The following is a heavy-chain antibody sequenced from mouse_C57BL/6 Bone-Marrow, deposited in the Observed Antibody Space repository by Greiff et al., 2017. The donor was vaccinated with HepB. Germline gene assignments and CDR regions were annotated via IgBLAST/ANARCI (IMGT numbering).Heavy chain of an antibody. CDR1: GYAFSSSW. D-gene: IGHD1-1*01. V-gene: IGHV1-82*01. CDR3: AREDYGGAMDY. Sequence: QVQLQQSGPELVKPGASVKISCKASGYAFSSSWMNWVKQRPGKGLEWIGRIYPGDGDTNYNGKFKGKATLTADKSSSTAYMQLSSLTSEDSAVYFCAREDYGGAMDYWGQGTSVTVSS. J-gene: IGHJ4*01. CDR2: IYPGDGDT.